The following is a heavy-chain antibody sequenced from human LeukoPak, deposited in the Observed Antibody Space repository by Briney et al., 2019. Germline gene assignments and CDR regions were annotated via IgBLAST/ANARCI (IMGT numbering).Heavy chain of an antibody. CDR2: INPGDSDT. J-gene: IGHJ3*02. V-gene: IGHV5-51*01. Sequence: GESLKISFKGSGXSFTSYCIAWVRQMPGKGLEWMGIINPGDSDTRYSPSFQGQVTISADKSISTAYLQWSSLKASDTAMYYCARLRATSLPSDIWGQGTMVTVSS. D-gene: IGHD2-2*01. CDR3: ARLRATSLPSDI. CDR1: GXSFTSYC.